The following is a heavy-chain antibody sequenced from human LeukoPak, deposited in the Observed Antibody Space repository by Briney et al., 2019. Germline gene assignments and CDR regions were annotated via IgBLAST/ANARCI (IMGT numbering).Heavy chain of an antibody. CDR2: IRNDGSNK. V-gene: IGHV3-30*02. Sequence: GGSLRLSCAASGFTFSNYGMYWVRQVRQAPGKGLEWVAFIRNDGSNKHYADSVKGRFTISRDNSKNTLYLQMNSLRPEDTAVYYCSIRPLSEVSYWGQGTLVTVSS. J-gene: IGHJ4*02. CDR3: SIRPLSEVSY. CDR1: GFTFSNYG.